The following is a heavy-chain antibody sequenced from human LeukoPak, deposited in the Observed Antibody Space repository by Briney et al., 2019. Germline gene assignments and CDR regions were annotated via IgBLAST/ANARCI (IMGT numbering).Heavy chain of an antibody. Sequence: ASAKVSCKASGYTYTNYGISWGRQAPGQGLEWMGWISPYNGNTHYAQKFQGRVTMTTDTSTSTVYMELRSLRSDDTAVYYCARLGYGANFIHYWGQGTLVTVSS. D-gene: IGHD4-23*01. CDR2: ISPYNGNT. J-gene: IGHJ4*02. CDR3: ARLGYGANFIHY. CDR1: GYTYTNYG. V-gene: IGHV1-18*01.